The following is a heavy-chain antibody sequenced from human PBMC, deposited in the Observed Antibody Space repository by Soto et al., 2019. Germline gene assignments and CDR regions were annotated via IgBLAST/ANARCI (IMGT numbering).Heavy chain of an antibody. V-gene: IGHV3-48*02. CDR2: ISSSSSTI. Sequence: EVQLVESGGGLVQPGGSLRLSCAASGFTFSSYSMNWVRQAPGKGLEGVSYISSSSSTIYYADSVKGRFTISRDNAKNSLYLQMNSLRDEDTAVYYCARDQLQYSSSWYSPKTDLDYWGQGTLVTVSS. CDR1: GFTFSSYS. J-gene: IGHJ4*02. CDR3: ARDQLQYSSSWYSPKTDLDY. D-gene: IGHD6-13*01.